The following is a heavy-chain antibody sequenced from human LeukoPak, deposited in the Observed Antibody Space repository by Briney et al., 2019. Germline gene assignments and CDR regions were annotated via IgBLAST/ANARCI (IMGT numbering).Heavy chain of an antibody. CDR2: IQYDESSK. V-gene: IGHV3-30*02. CDR1: GLRFSRGG. D-gene: IGHD2-2*01. CDR3: AREETWFSTTWYYFDY. Sequence: GGSLRLSCKASGLRFSRGGMHWIRQAPGKGLEWLAFIQYDESSKYYADSVKGRFTISRDNSKNTLFLQMNSLRTEDTAVFYCAREETWFSTTWYYFDYWGQGTLVTVSS. J-gene: IGHJ4*02.